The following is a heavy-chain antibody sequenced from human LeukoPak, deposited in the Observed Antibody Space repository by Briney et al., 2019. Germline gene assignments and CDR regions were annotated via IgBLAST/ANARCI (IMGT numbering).Heavy chain of an antibody. V-gene: IGHV5-51*01. CDR3: AREYSSGWTGGNWFDP. CDR2: IYPGDSDT. Sequence: GESLKISCKGSGYSFTSYWIGWVRQMPGKGLEWMGIIYPGDSDTRYSPSFQGQVTISADKSISNDYLQWSTLKASDTAMYYCAREYSSGWTGGNWFDPWGQGTLVTVSS. J-gene: IGHJ5*02. D-gene: IGHD6-19*01. CDR1: GYSFTSYW.